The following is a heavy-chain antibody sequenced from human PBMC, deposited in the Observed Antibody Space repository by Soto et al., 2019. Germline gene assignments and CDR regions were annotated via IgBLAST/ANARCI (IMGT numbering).Heavy chain of an antibody. CDR1: GASISSSHW. V-gene: IGHV4-4*02. J-gene: IGHJ2*01. CDR2: IYHSGST. D-gene: IGHD4-4*01. CDR3: VRKDYSDWFFDL. Sequence: QVQLQESGPGLVKPSGTLSLTCAVSGASISSSHWWSWVRQPPGKGLEWIGEIYHSGSTYYNASLKRRVAISLDKSKNQFFLKLRSVTAADTAVYYCVRKDYSDWFFDLWGRGTLVTVSS.